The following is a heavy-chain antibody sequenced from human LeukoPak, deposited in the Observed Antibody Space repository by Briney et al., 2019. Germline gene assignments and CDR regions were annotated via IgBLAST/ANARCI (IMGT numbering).Heavy chain of an antibody. J-gene: IGHJ3*02. CDR2: INHSGST. CDR3: ARDGYNYDAFDI. CDR1: GGSFSGYY. Sequence: PSETLSLTCAVYGGSFSGYYWSWIRQPPGKGLEWIGEINHSGSTNYNPSLKSRVTISVDKSKNQFSLKLSSVTAADTAVYYCARDGYNYDAFDIWGQGTMVTVSS. V-gene: IGHV4-34*01. D-gene: IGHD5-24*01.